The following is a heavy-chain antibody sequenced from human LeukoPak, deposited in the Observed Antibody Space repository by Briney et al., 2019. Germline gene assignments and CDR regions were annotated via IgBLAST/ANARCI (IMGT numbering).Heavy chain of an antibody. J-gene: IGHJ4*02. CDR3: ARLTTVTTFFFDY. Sequence: SETLSLTCAVSGGSISSGGYSWSWIRQPPGKGLEWIGYIYHSGSTYYNPSLRSRVTIPVDRSKNQFSLKLSSVTAADTAVYYCARLTTVTTFFFDYWGQGTLVTVSS. CDR2: IYHSGST. D-gene: IGHD4-11*01. CDR1: GGSISSGGYS. V-gene: IGHV4-30-2*01.